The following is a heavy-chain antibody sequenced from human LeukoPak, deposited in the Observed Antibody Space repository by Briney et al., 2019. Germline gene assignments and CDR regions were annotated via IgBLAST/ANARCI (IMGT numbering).Heavy chain of an antibody. J-gene: IGHJ5*02. V-gene: IGHV1-2*02. CDR3: ARAPPPHYCSSTSCYRNNWFDP. CDR2: INPNSGGT. Sequence: ASVKVSCKASGYTFTGYYMHWVRQAPGQGLEWMGWINPNSGGTNYAQKFQGRVTMTRDTSISTAYMELSRLRSDHTAVYYCARAPPPHYCSSTSCYRNNWFDPWGQGTLVTVSS. CDR1: GYTFTGYY. D-gene: IGHD2-2*02.